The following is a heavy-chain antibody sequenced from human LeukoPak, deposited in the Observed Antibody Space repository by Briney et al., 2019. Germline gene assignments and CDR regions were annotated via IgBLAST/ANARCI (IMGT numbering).Heavy chain of an antibody. Sequence: ASVKVSCKASGYTFTSYGISWVRQAPGQGLEWMGWISAYNGNTNYAQKLQGRVTMTTDTSTSTAYMELRSLRSDDTAVYYCARDLGYYGSGRPNTLDYWGQGTLVTVSS. D-gene: IGHD3-10*01. CDR1: GYTFTSYG. CDR3: ARDLGYYGSGRPNTLDY. V-gene: IGHV1-18*01. J-gene: IGHJ4*02. CDR2: ISAYNGNT.